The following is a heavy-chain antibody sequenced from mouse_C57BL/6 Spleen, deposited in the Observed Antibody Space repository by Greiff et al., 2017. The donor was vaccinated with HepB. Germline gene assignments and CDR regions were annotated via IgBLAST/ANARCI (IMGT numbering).Heavy chain of an antibody. J-gene: IGHJ4*01. Sequence: QVQLQQSGPELVKPGASVKISCKASGYAFSSSWMNWVKLRPGKGLEWIGRIYPGDGDTNYNGKFKGKATLTADKSSSTAYMQLSSLTSEDSAVYFCARWYYGSSYAMDYWGQGTSVTVSS. D-gene: IGHD1-1*01. CDR1: GYAFSSSW. V-gene: IGHV1-82*01. CDR3: ARWYYGSSYAMDY. CDR2: IYPGDGDT.